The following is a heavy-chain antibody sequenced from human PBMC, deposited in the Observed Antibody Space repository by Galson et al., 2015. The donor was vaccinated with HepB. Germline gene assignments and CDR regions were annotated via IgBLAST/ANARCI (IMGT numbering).Heavy chain of an antibody. Sequence: SVKVSCKASGYTFTSYGISWVRQAPGQGLEWMGWISAYNGNTNYAQKLQGRVTMTTDTSTSTAYMELRSLRSDDTAVYYCAREGGIGYCSSTSCGEFPGYYFDYWGQGTLVTVSS. D-gene: IGHD2-2*01. V-gene: IGHV1-18*01. J-gene: IGHJ4*02. CDR3: AREGGIGYCSSTSCGEFPGYYFDY. CDR1: GYTFTSYG. CDR2: ISAYNGNT.